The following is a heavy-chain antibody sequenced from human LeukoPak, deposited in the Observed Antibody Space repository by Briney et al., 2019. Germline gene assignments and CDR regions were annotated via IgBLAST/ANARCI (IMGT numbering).Heavy chain of an antibody. CDR2: ISYDGSNK. D-gene: IGHD5-12*01. J-gene: IGHJ4*02. CDR1: GFTFSSYW. V-gene: IGHV3-30*03. CDR3: AGGYEWGYFDY. Sequence: GGSLRLSCAASGFTFSSYWMSWVRQAPGKGLEWVAVISYDGSNKYYADSVKGRFTISRDNSKNTLYLQMNSLRAEDTAVYYCAGGYEWGYFDYWGQGTLVTVSS.